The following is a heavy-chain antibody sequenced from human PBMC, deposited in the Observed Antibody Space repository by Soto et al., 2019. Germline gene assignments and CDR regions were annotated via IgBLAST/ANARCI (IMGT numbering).Heavy chain of an antibody. CDR3: ARGYSGHDRVEPYFDY. Sequence: QVQLVQSGAEVRKPGSSVKVSCKASGGTFRNYAISWVRQAPGQGLEWMGGIIPIFGTPNYAQKFQDRVTITADESTSTAYMELSSLRSEDTAVYFCARGYSGHDRVEPYFDYWGQGTLVTVSS. D-gene: IGHD5-12*01. V-gene: IGHV1-69*01. CDR2: IIPIFGTP. J-gene: IGHJ4*02. CDR1: GGTFRNYA.